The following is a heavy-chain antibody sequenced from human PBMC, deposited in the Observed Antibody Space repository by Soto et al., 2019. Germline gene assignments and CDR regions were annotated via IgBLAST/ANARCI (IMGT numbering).Heavy chain of an antibody. CDR2: IYYSGST. Sequence: QLQLQESGPGLVTPSETLSLTFTVSGGSISSSSYYWGWIRQPPGKGLEWIGSIYYSGSTYYNPSLQSRVTISGDTSTNQFSLKLSSVTAADTAVYYFARHKSNDFWSGYPTNYWYFDLWGRGTLVTVSS. CDR1: GGSISSSSYY. D-gene: IGHD3-3*01. V-gene: IGHV4-39*01. J-gene: IGHJ2*01. CDR3: ARHKSNDFWSGYPTNYWYFDL.